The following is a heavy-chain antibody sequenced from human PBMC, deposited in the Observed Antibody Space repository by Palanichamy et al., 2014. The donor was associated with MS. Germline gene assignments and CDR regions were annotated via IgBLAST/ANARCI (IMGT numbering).Heavy chain of an antibody. Sequence: IYFSGSTNYNPSLKSRVTISVDTSKNQFSLKLSSVTAADTAVYYCARRRASAFDIWGQGTMVTVSS. CDR2: IYFSGST. D-gene: IGHD3-10*01. J-gene: IGHJ3*02. V-gene: IGHV4-61*07. CDR3: ARRRASAFDI.